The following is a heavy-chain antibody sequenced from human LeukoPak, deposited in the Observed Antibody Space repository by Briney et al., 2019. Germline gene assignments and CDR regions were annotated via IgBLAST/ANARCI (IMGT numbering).Heavy chain of an antibody. D-gene: IGHD6-13*01. V-gene: IGHV4-59*01. Sequence: PSETLSLTCTVSGGSISSYYWNWIRQPPGKGLEWIGYMSYSGTTNYNPSLKSRVTISIDTSKSQFSLKLNSVTAADTAVYYCAGGSNWLPFDHWGQGALVTVSS. CDR2: MSYSGTT. CDR1: GGSISSYY. J-gene: IGHJ4*02. CDR3: AGGSNWLPFDH.